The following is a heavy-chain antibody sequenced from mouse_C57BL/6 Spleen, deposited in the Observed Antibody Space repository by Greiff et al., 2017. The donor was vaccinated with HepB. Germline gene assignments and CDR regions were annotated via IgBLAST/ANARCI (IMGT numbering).Heavy chain of an antibody. D-gene: IGHD2-1*01. V-gene: IGHV1-80*01. J-gene: IGHJ3*01. CDR1: GYAFSSYW. CDR2: IYPGDGDT. CDR3: ARLDYCNYLAWFAY. Sequence: QVQLQQSGAELVKPGASVKISCKASGYAFSSYWMNWVKQRPGKGLEWIGQIYPGDGDTNYNGKFKGKATLTADKSSSTAYMQLSSLTSEDSAVYFCARLDYCNYLAWFAYWGQGTLVTVSA.